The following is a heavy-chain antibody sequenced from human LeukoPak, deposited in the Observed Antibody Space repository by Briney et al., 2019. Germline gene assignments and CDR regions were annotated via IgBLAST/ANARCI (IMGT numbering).Heavy chain of an antibody. CDR3: ATVIFVYSAFDI. D-gene: IGHD3-16*02. J-gene: IGHJ3*02. CDR2: IKSKHDGATT. CDR1: GFPFANTW. V-gene: IGHV3-15*01. Sequence: GGSLRLSCSASGFPFANTWMTWFRQAPGKGLEWVGRIKSKHDGATTDYAAPVKGRFTISRDDSKNTLYLQMTSLNAEDSAVYFCATVIFVYSAFDIWGQGTVVTVSS.